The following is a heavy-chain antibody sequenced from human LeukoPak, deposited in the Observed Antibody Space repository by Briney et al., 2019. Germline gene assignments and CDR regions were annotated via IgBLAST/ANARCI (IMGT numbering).Heavy chain of an antibody. V-gene: IGHV3-9*01. J-gene: IGHJ4*02. CDR3: ASSLMATPTD. Sequence: GRSLRLSCAVSGFTFDDYAMHWVRHVPGKGLEWVSGINWNSDSIGYADSVKGRFTTSRDNAKNSLYLQMNSLRAEDTAVYYCASSLMATPTDWGQGTLVTVSS. CDR1: GFTFDDYA. CDR2: INWNSDSI. D-gene: IGHD5-24*01.